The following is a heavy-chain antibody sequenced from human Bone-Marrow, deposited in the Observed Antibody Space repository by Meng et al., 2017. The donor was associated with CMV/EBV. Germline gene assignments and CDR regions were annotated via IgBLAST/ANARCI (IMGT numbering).Heavy chain of an antibody. Sequence: ASVKVSCKASGYTFTGYYMHWVRQAPGQGLEWMGWINPNSGGTNYAQKFQGRVTMTRDTSISTAYMELSRLRSDDTAVDYCARVIRGYERVDYWGQGTLVTVSS. D-gene: IGHD5-12*01. V-gene: IGHV1-2*02. J-gene: IGHJ4*02. CDR1: GYTFTGYY. CDR2: INPNSGGT. CDR3: ARVIRGYERVDY.